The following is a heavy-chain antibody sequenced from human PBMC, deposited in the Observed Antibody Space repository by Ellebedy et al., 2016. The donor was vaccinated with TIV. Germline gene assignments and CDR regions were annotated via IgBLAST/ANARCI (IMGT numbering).Heavy chain of an antibody. CDR1: GGSISSGGYY. V-gene: IGHV4-31*03. J-gene: IGHJ3*02. Sequence: MPSETLSLTCTVSGGSISSGGYYWSWIRQHPGKGLEWIGYIYYSGSTYYNPSLKSRVTISVDTSKNQFSLKLSSVTAADTAVYYCARYDSSGYYPWEAFDIWGQGTMVTVSS. D-gene: IGHD3-22*01. CDR3: ARYDSSGYYPWEAFDI. CDR2: IYYSGST.